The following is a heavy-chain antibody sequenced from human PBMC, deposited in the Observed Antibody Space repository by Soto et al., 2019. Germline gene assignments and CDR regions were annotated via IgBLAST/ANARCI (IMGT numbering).Heavy chain of an antibody. D-gene: IGHD6-13*01. CDR3: ARFRGPGYSSSWTFDY. Sequence: SETLSLTCAVSSGSISSSNWWSWVRQPPGKGLGWIGEIYHSGSTNYNPSLKSRVTISVDKSKNQFSLKLSSVTAADTAVYYCARFRGPGYSSSWTFDYWGQGTLVTVSS. J-gene: IGHJ4*02. V-gene: IGHV4-4*02. CDR1: SGSISSSNW. CDR2: IYHSGST.